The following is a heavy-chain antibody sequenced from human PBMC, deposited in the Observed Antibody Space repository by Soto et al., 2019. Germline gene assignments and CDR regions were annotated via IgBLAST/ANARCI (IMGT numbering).Heavy chain of an antibody. J-gene: IGHJ4*02. CDR1: GFTFSSYA. Sequence: PGGSLRLSCAASGFTFSSYAMSWVRQAPGKGLEWVSAISGSGGSTYYADSVKGRFTISRDNSKNTLYLQMNSLRAEDTAVYYCXKGQVYQYYYDSSPKDYWGQGTLVTVSS. D-gene: IGHD3-22*01. CDR2: ISGSGGST. V-gene: IGHV3-23*01. CDR3: XKGQVYQYYYDSSPKDY.